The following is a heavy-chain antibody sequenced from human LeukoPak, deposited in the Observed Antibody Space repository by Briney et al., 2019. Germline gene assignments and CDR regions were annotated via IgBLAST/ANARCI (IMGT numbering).Heavy chain of an antibody. CDR2: ISYDGSNK. CDR1: GFTFSSYG. J-gene: IGHJ4*02. V-gene: IGHV3-30*18. Sequence: GGSLRLSCAASGFTFSSYGVHWVRQAPGKGLEWVAVISYDGSNKYYADSVKGRFTISRDNSKNTLYLQMNSLRAEDTAVYYCAKDIGPIAAAGTSDYWGQGTLVTVSS. D-gene: IGHD6-13*01. CDR3: AKDIGPIAAAGTSDY.